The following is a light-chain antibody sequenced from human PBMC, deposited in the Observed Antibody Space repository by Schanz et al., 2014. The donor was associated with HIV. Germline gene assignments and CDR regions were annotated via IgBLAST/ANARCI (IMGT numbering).Light chain of an antibody. Sequence: QSVLTQPPSVSGAPGQRVTISCTGSTSNIGAGYDVYWYQQLPGTAPRLLIYDNTIRPSGVPDRFSGSKSGTSASLAISGLQSADEAEYYCTSYTSTNTWVFGGGTKLTVL. CDR3: TSYTSTNTWV. V-gene: IGLV1-40*01. CDR2: DNT. CDR1: TSNIGAGYD. J-gene: IGLJ3*02.